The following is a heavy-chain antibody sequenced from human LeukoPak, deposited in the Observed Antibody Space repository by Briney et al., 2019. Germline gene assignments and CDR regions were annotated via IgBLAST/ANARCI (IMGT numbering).Heavy chain of an antibody. V-gene: IGHV4-59*01. D-gene: IGHD2/OR15-2a*01. CDR2: IYYSGST. CDR3: ARDHGLLSLDY. Sequence: SETLSLTCTVSGGSISSYYWSWIRQPPGKGLEWIGYIYYSGSTNYNPSLKSRVTISVDTSKNQFSLKLGSVTAADTAVYYCARDHGLLSLDYWGQGTLVTVSS. CDR1: GGSISSYY. J-gene: IGHJ4*02.